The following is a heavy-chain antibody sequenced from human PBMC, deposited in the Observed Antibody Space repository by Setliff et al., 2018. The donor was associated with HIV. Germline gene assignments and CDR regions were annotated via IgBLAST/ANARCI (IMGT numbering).Heavy chain of an antibody. V-gene: IGHV4-38-2*01. CDR2: IYHRGTT. D-gene: IGHD3-10*01. J-gene: IGHJ4*02. CDR3: ARARLLFYGVLLWVREFDY. Sequence: PSETLSLTCAVSGYSISSGYYWGWIRQPPGKGLEWIGSIYHRGTTYYNPSLKSRVTISEDTSKNQFSLKLSSVTAADTAVYYCARARLLFYGVLLWVREFDYWGQGTLVTVSS. CDR1: GYSISSGYY.